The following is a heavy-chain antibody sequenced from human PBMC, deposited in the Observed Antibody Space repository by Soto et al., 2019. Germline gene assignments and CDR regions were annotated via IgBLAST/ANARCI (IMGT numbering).Heavy chain of an antibody. V-gene: IGHV3-33*01. CDR1: GFTFSSYG. D-gene: IGHD3-22*01. Sequence: QVQLVESGGGVVQPGRSLRLSCAASGFTFSSYGMHWVRQAPGKGLEWVAVIWYDGSNKYYADSVKGRFTISRDNSKNTLYLQMNSLRAEDTAVYYCARGYDSSGYYYSWYFDLWGRGTLVTVSS. CDR2: IWYDGSNK. CDR3: ARGYDSSGYYYSWYFDL. J-gene: IGHJ2*01.